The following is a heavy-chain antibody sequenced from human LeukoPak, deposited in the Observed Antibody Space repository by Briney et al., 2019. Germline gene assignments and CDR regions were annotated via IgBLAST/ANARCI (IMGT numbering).Heavy chain of an antibody. D-gene: IGHD5-24*01. Sequence: GASVKVSCKTSGYSFTSYNLHWVRQAPGQRLEWMGIIKPSGDNTNNAQKLQGRVTMTSDTSTSTVYMELSSLRSEDTAVYYCVRVRDGYNDAYDIWGQGTTVTVTS. CDR2: IKPSGDNT. CDR3: VRVRDGYNDAYDI. J-gene: IGHJ3*02. CDR1: GYSFTSYN. V-gene: IGHV1-46*01.